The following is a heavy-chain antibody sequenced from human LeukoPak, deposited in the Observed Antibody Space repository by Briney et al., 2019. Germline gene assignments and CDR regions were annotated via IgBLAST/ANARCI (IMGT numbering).Heavy chain of an antibody. CDR2: IKHDGIEK. Sequence: GGSLRLSCAASGFSFRSYWMDWVRQAPGKGLEWVANIKHDGIEKYFVDSVKGRFAISRDNAKNLLFLQMNNLRAEDTAVYYCARVAMVRGVPDAFDIWGQGTVVTVSS. J-gene: IGHJ3*02. CDR3: ARVAMVRGVPDAFDI. D-gene: IGHD3-10*01. V-gene: IGHV3-7*01. CDR1: GFSFRSYW.